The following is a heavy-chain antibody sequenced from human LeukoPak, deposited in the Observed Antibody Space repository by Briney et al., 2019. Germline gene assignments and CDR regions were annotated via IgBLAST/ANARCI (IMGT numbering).Heavy chain of an antibody. Sequence: SETLSLTCTVSGGSISSSSYYWGWIRQPPGKGLEWIGSIYYSGSTYYNPSLKSRVTISVDTSKNQFSLKLSSVTAADTAVYYCARGGIQLWPNDAFDIWGQGTMVTVSS. V-gene: IGHV4-39*07. J-gene: IGHJ3*02. CDR3: ARGGIQLWPNDAFDI. D-gene: IGHD5-18*01. CDR2: IYYSGST. CDR1: GGSISSSSYY.